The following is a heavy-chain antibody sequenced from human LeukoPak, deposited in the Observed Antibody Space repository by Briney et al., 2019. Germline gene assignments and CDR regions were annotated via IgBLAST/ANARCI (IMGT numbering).Heavy chain of an antibody. CDR3: ARVPTRLGYCSSTSCRREYYFDY. Sequence: SETLSLTCTVSGASITSYYWSWIRQPPGKGLEWIGNIYYSGNTNYNPSLKSRVTISVDTSKNQFSLKLSSVTAADTAVYYCARVPTRLGYCSSTSCRREYYFDYWGQGTLVTVSS. CDR1: GASITSYY. D-gene: IGHD2-2*01. V-gene: IGHV4-59*12. CDR2: IYYSGNT. J-gene: IGHJ4*02.